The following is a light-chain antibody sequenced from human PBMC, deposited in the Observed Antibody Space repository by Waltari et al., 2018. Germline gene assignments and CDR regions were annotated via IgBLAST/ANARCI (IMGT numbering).Light chain of an antibody. Sequence: QAGLTQPPSVSKGLGQTATLTCSGNADNVGNEGAIWLQQYPGHPPNLLAHRSTKLPSGGSGRVSASRSGDTASLNIDGLQTDDAADYHCAAWDSRLSAWLFGGGTKLTVL. J-gene: IGLJ3*02. CDR3: AAWDSRLSAWL. CDR2: RST. CDR1: ADNVGNEG. V-gene: IGLV10-54*04.